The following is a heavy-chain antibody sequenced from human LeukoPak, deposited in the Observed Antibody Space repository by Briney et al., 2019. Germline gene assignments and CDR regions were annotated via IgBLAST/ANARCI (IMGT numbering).Heavy chain of an antibody. D-gene: IGHD3-9*01. V-gene: IGHV4-31*03. CDR3: AANYDILTGYQSYDY. CDR2: IYYSGST. CDR1: GGSISSGGYY. Sequence: SQTLSLTYTVSGGSISSGGYYWSWIRQHPGKGLEWIGYIYYSGSTYYNPSLKSRVTISVDTSKNQFSLKLSSVTAADTAVYYCAANYDILTGYQSYDYWGQGTLVTVSS. J-gene: IGHJ4*02.